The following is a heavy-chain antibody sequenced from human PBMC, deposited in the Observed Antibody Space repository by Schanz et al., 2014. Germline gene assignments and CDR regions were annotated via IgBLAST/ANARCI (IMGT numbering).Heavy chain of an antibody. Sequence: EVQLVESGGGLVQPGGSLRLSCAASGFSFSTHAMSWVRQAPGQGLEWVSGINTSGGSRYYAESVKGRFTISRDNSKNLVVQHMNRLRVADTAVYYCTKEDATALWYFEHWGQGTLVTVSS. CDR2: INTSGGSR. V-gene: IGHV3-23*04. CDR3: TKEDATALWYFEH. CDR1: GFSFSTHA. D-gene: IGHD6-13*01. J-gene: IGHJ4*02.